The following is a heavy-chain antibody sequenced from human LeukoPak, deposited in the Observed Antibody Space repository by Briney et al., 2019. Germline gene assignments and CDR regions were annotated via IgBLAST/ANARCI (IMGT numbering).Heavy chain of an antibody. CDR3: ATDRVGYYDSSGYFSPLDY. V-gene: IGHV1-24*01. D-gene: IGHD3-22*01. J-gene: IGHJ4*02. Sequence: ASPKVSCKVSGYTLTELSMHWVRQAPRKGLERMGRSDPEDGETIYAQKFQGRVTMTEDTSTDTDYMELNSLRSEDTAVYYCATDRVGYYDSSGYFSPLDYWGQGTLVTVSS. CDR1: GYTLTELS. CDR2: SDPEDGET.